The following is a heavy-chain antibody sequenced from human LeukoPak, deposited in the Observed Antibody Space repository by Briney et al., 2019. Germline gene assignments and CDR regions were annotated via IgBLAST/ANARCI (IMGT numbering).Heavy chain of an antibody. Sequence: GGSLRLSCADSGFTFDDYTMHWVRQAPGKGLEWVSLISWDGGITYYAESVNGRFHNYRENSKNFMYLEMKSLRTEDSALYYCAKVDISRLRPSEMDVWGKGNTVSASS. V-gene: IGHV3-43*01. J-gene: IGHJ6*04. CDR2: ISWDGGIT. CDR3: AKVDISRLRPSEMDV. D-gene: IGHD4-17*01. CDR1: GFTFDDYT.